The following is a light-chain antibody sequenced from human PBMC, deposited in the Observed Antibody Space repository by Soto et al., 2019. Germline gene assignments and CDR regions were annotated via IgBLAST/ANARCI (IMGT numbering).Light chain of an antibody. CDR3: QQYDNLPIT. Sequence: DIQMTQSPCSLSASVGDRVTITCQASQDISNYLNWYQQKPGKAPKLLIYDASNLETAVPSRFSGNGSGTDFTFTISSLQPEDIATYYCQQYDNLPITFGQGTRLEIK. CDR2: DAS. CDR1: QDISNY. J-gene: IGKJ5*01. V-gene: IGKV1-33*01.